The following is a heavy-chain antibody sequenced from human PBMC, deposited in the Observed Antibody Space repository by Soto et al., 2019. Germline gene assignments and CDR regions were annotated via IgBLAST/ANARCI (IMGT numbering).Heavy chain of an antibody. V-gene: IGHV1-18*01. Sequence: ASVKVSCKASGYTFTSYGISWVRQAPGQGLEWMGWISAYNGNTNYAQKLQGRVTMTTDTSTSTAYMELRSLRSDDTAVYYCAKHYYDSSRYPGLLDYWGQGTLVTVSS. CDR3: AKHYYDSSRYPGLLDY. CDR2: ISAYNGNT. J-gene: IGHJ4*02. CDR1: GYTFTSYG. D-gene: IGHD3-22*01.